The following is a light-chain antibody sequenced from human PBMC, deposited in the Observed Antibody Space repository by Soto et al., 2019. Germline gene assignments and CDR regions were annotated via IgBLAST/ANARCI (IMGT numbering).Light chain of an antibody. V-gene: IGKV3-11*01. CDR3: QQRYNWPLIT. Sequence: IILTQSPATRSVSPLEIATHSFMASQSVSSYLAWYQQKPVQAPRLLIYEASNGATDIPAGFSGSGSGTDFTLTISSLESEDFAVYYCQQRYNWPLITFGQGTRLEIK. J-gene: IGKJ5*01. CDR2: EAS. CDR1: QSVSSY.